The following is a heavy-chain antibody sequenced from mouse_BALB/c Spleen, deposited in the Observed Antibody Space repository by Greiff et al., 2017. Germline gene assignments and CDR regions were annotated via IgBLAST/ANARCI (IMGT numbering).Heavy chain of an antibody. J-gene: IGHJ4*01. D-gene: IGHD2-1*01. V-gene: IGHV1-5*01. CDR3: TRSRGNYYAMDY. Sequence: EVQLVESGTVLARPGASVKMSCKASGYTFTSYWMHWVKQRPGQGLEWIGAIYPGNSDTSYNQKFKGKAKLTAVTSTSTAYMELSSLTNEDSAVYYCTRSRGNYYAMDYWGQGTSVTVSS. CDR2: IYPGNSDT. CDR1: GYTFTSYW.